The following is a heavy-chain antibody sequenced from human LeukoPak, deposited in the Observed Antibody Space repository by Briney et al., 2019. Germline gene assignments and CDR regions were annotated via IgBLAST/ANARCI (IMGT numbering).Heavy chain of an antibody. V-gene: IGHV3-23*01. CDR3: AKISAYDILTGDFDY. J-gene: IGHJ4*02. D-gene: IGHD3-9*01. CDR2: SSGSGGST. Sequence: GGSLRLSCAASGFTFSSYAMSWVRQAPGKGLEGVSASSGSGGSTYYADSVKGRFTISRDNSKNTLYLQMNSLRAEDTAVYYCAKISAYDILTGDFDYWGQGTLVTVSS. CDR1: GFTFSSYA.